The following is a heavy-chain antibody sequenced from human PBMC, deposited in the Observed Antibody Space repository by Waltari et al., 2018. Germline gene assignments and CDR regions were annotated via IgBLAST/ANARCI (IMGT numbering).Heavy chain of an antibody. CDR1: RAFIHSSSYS. CDR3: ARHGWLPHFDY. V-gene: IGHV4-39*01. CDR2: IYYRGST. Sequence: HLQLQESGSGLVKPSDTLTRTCTDSRAFIHSSSYSWGRRRQPPGKGLEWIGGIYYRGSTYYNPSLKSRVTISGDTSKNQFSLKLSSVTAADTAVYYCARHGWLPHFDYWGQGTLVTVSS. J-gene: IGHJ4*02. D-gene: IGHD3-22*01.